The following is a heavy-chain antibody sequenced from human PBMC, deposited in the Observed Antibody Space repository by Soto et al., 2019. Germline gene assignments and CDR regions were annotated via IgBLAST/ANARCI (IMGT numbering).Heavy chain of an antibody. CDR1: GGTFSGYA. D-gene: IGHD5-12*01. CDR2: IIPIFGTA. J-gene: IGHJ6*02. V-gene: IGHV1-69*06. CDR3: ARVGYSGYGWGRRGGGYYYYGMDV. Sequence: SVKVSCKASGGTFSGYAISWVRQAPGQGLEWMGGIIPIFGTATYAQKFQGRVTITADKSTSTAYMERSSLRSEDTAVYYCARVGYSGYGWGRRGGGYYYYGMDVWGQGTTVTVS.